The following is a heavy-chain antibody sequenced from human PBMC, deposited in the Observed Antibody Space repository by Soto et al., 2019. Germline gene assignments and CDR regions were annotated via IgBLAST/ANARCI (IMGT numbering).Heavy chain of an antibody. J-gene: IGHJ6*02. D-gene: IGHD5-18*01. CDR2: MNPNSGNT. V-gene: IGHV1-8*01. CDR3: ARMSGDSYGYYYYYYYGMDV. Sequence: ASVKVSFKASGYTFTSYDINWVRQATGQGLGWMGWMNPNSGNTGYAQKFQGRVTMTRNTSISTAYMELSSLRSEDTAVYYCARMSGDSYGYYYYYYYGMDVWGQGTTVTVSS. CDR1: GYTFTSYD.